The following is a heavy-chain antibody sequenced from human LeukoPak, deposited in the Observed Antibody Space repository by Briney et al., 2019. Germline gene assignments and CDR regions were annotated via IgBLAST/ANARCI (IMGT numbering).Heavy chain of an antibody. CDR3: AAYYYDSSGYL. CDR1: GGSISSSNYY. V-gene: IGHV4-39*01. Sequence: PSDTLSLTCTVSGGSISSSNYYWGWIRQPPGKGLEWIGSIYNSGSTYYNPALKSRVTISVDTSKHQFSLKLSSVTAADTAVYYCAAYYYDSSGYLWGQGTLVTVSS. J-gene: IGHJ4*02. CDR2: IYNSGST. D-gene: IGHD3-22*01.